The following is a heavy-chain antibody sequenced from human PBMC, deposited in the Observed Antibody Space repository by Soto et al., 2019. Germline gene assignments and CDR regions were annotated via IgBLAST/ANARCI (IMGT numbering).Heavy chain of an antibody. CDR1: GFTFSSYS. CDR3: RTSSSSYYYYGMDV. Sequence: GGFLRLSCAASGFTFSSYSMNWVRQAPGKGLEWVSSISSSSSYIYYADSVKGRFTISRDNAKNSLYLQMNSLRAEDTAVYYCRTSSSSYYYYGMDVWGQGTTVTVSS. V-gene: IGHV3-21*01. J-gene: IGHJ6*02. CDR2: ISSSSSYI. D-gene: IGHD6-6*01.